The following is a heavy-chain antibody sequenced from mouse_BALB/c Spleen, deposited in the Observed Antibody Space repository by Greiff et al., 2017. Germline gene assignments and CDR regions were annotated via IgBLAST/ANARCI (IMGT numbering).Heavy chain of an antibody. J-gene: IGHJ3*01. CDR2: IWAGGST. Sequence: VTLVESGPGLVAPSQSLSITCTVSGFSLTSYGVHWVRQPPGKGLEWLGVIWAGGSTNYNSALMSRLSISKDNSKSQVFLKMNSLQTDDTAMYYCASSSTMITWFAYWGQGTLVTVSA. V-gene: IGHV2-9*02. CDR1: GFSLTSYG. D-gene: IGHD2-4*01. CDR3: ASSSTMITWFAY.